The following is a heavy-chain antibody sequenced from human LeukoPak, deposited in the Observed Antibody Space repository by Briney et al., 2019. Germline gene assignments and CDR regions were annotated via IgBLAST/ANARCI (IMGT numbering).Heavy chain of an antibody. CDR2: ISSSSSYI. D-gene: IGHD3-10*01. J-gene: IGHJ3*02. CDR3: AREDYYGSWSYLHDAFDI. V-gene: IGHV3-21*01. CDR1: GFTFSSYS. Sequence: GGSLRLSCAASGFTFSSYSMNWVRQAPGKGLEWVSSISSSSSYIYYADSVKGRFTISRDNAKNSLYLQMNSLRAEDTAVYYCAREDYYGSWSYLHDAFDIWGQGTMVTVSS.